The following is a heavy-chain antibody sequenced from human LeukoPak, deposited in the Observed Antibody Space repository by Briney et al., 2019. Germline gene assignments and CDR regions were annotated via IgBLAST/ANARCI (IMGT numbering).Heavy chain of an antibody. CDR3: ARGSSSGWYGHDY. V-gene: IGHV1-2*04. Sequence: ASVKVSCKASGYTFTGCYMHWVRQAPGQGLEWMGWINPNSGGTNYAQKFQGWVTMTRDTSISTAYMELSRLRSDDTAVYYCARGSSSGWYGHDYWGQGTLVTVSS. CDR2: INPNSGGT. J-gene: IGHJ4*02. D-gene: IGHD6-19*01. CDR1: GYTFTGCY.